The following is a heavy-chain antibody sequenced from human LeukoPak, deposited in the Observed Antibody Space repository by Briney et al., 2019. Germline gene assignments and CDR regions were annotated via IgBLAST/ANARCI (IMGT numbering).Heavy chain of an antibody. Sequence: SGPTLVKPTQTLTLTCTFSGFSLTTRGVAVGWIRQTPGKVLEWLALIYWDDDKRYSPSLKSRLTITKDTSKDQVALTMTNMDPVDTATYYCAHSGVGPGDYWGQGTLVTVSS. V-gene: IGHV2-5*02. J-gene: IGHJ4*02. D-gene: IGHD3-3*01. CDR3: AHSGVGPGDY. CDR1: GFSLTTRGVA. CDR2: IYWDDDK.